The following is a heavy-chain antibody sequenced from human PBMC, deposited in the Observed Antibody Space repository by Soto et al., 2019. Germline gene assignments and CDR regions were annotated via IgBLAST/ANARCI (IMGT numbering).Heavy chain of an antibody. V-gene: IGHV1-18*01. J-gene: IGHJ4*02. Sequence: VASVKVSCKASGYTFTSYGISWVRQAPGQGLEWMGWISAYNGNTNYAQKLQGRVTMTTDTSTSTAYMELRSLRSDDTAVYYCARSAANYYDSSGYWYYFDYWGQGTLVTVSS. CDR2: ISAYNGNT. CDR3: ARSAANYYDSSGYWYYFDY. CDR1: GYTFTSYG. D-gene: IGHD3-22*01.